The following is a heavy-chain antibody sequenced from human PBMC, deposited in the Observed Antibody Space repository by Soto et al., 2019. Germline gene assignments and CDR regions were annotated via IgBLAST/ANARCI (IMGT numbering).Heavy chain of an antibody. V-gene: IGHV3-23*01. D-gene: IGHD2-2*02. CDR3: AKCGDIVVVPAAIPWYFDY. CDR2: ISGSGGST. Sequence: PGGSLRLSCAASGFTFSSYAMSWVRQAPGKGLEWVSAISGSGGSTYYADSVKGRFTISRDNSKNTLYLQMNSLRAEDTAVYYCAKCGDIVVVPAAIPWYFDYWGQGTLVTVSS. J-gene: IGHJ4*02. CDR1: GFTFSSYA.